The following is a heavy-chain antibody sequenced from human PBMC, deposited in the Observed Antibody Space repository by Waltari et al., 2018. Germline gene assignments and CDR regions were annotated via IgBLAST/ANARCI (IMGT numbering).Heavy chain of an antibody. CDR1: GFTFSSYA. CDR3: AKNRRYCSGGSCYHGYYFDY. V-gene: IGHV3-23*01. J-gene: IGHJ4*02. Sequence: EVQLLESGGGLVQPGGSLRLSCAASGFTFSSYAMSWVRQAPGKGLEWVSAISGSGGSTYYSDSVKGRFTISRDNSKNTLYLQMNSLRAEDTAVYYCAKNRRYCSGGSCYHGYYFDYWGQGTLVTVSS. CDR2: ISGSGGST. D-gene: IGHD2-15*01.